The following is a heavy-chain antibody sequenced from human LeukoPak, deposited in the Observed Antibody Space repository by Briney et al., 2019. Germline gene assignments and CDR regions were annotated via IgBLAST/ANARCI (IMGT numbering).Heavy chain of an antibody. V-gene: IGHV4-4*07. D-gene: IGHD3-22*01. J-gene: IGHJ3*02. CDR2: IHISGTT. CDR3: ARGKGYYEGNAFDI. CDR1: GGSISDYY. Sequence: PSETLSLTCTVSGGSISDYYWSWVRQPAGKGLKWIGRIHISGTTYYNPSLKSRFTMSIDTSKNQFSLKLSSVTAADTAVYYCARGKGYYEGNAFDIWGQGTMVTVSS.